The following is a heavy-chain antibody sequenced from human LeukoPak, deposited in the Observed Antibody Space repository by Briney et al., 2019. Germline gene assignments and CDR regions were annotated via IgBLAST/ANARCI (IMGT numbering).Heavy chain of an antibody. Sequence: SETLSLTCTVSGYSISSGFYWGWIRQPPGKGLEWIGSMYHSGTTYYNASLKSRVTISVDTSKKQFSLKLNSVTAADTAVYYCARAYCSGGSCYSFFGGKNYYYYYMDVWGKGTTVTISS. D-gene: IGHD2-15*01. CDR1: GYSISSGFY. V-gene: IGHV4-38-2*02. CDR3: ARAYCSGGSCYSFFGGKNYYYYYMDV. CDR2: MYHSGTT. J-gene: IGHJ6*03.